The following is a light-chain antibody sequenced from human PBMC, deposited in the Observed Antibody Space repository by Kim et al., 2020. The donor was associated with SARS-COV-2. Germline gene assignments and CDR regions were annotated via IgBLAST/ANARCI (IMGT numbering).Light chain of an antibody. CDR2: RTN. V-gene: IGLV7-43*01. CDR1: TGAVTSGYY. J-gene: IGLJ3*02. Sequence: GTFHLSGAHSTGAVTSGYYPNWYQQKPGQAPGALIYRTNNKHSWAPARFSGSRLGGKAALTLSGVQPEDEAEYYCLLYYGGAQPWVFGGGTQLTVL. CDR3: LLYYGGAQPWV.